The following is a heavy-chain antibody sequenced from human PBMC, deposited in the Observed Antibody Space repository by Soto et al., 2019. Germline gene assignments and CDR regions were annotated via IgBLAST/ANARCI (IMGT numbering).Heavy chain of an antibody. CDR3: ARVGRGFCSSTRCYTDGFDL. Sequence: GGSLRLSCAASEFTFSLYPMNWVRQAPGKGLEWLSYISPSNSTIYYADSVKGRFTISRDNAKNSLDLQMNGLRDDDTAVYYCARVGRGFCSSTRCYTDGFDLWGPGTVVTVSS. CDR2: ISPSNSTI. J-gene: IGHJ3*01. CDR1: EFTFSLYP. V-gene: IGHV3-48*02. D-gene: IGHD2-2*01.